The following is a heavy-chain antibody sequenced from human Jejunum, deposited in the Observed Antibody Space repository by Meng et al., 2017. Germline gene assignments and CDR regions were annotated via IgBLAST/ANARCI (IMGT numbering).Heavy chain of an antibody. V-gene: IGHV1-46*01. CDR2: IRTNG. Sequence: ASVKVSCKASRNIFVTQYIHWVRQAPGQGLEWMGIIRTNGNSQENFQGRVTVTRDTSTSTVYMELSSLTSEDTAVYYCATGRPEGYNFDYWGRGTEVTVSS. CDR1: RNIFVTQY. D-gene: IGHD5-24*01. J-gene: IGHJ4*02. CDR3: ATGRPEGYNFDY.